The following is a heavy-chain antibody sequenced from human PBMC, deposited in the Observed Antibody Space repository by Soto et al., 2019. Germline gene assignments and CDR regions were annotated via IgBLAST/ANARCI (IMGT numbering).Heavy chain of an antibody. J-gene: IGHJ3*02. Sequence: ASVKFSCKASGYTFTKYYMHWVRQAPGQGLEWMGVIDRSGSSANYAQKFQGRVTMTRDTSTSTVYMELSSLRSEDTAVYYCARDPLKYYYDSSGYYRPNDAFDIWGQGTMVTVSS. CDR1: GYTFTKYY. D-gene: IGHD3-22*01. CDR3: ARDPLKYYYDSSGYYRPNDAFDI. CDR2: IDRSGSSA. V-gene: IGHV1-46*01.